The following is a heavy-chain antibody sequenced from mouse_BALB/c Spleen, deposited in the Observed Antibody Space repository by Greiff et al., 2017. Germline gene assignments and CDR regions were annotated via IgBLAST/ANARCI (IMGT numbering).Heavy chain of an antibody. V-gene: IGHV1-4*01. CDR2: INPSSGYT. D-gene: IGHD4-1*01. CDR3: AKLGRGNAMDY. CDR1: GYTFTSYT. J-gene: IGHJ4*01. Sequence: VQLQQSGAELARPGASVKMSCKASGYTFTSYTMHWVKQRPGQGLEWIGYINPSSGYTNYNQKFKDKATLTADKSSSTAYMQLSSLTSEDSAVYYCAKLGRGNAMDYWGQGTSVTVSS.